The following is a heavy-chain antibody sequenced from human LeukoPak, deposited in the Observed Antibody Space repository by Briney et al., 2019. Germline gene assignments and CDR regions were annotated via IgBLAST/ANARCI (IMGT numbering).Heavy chain of an antibody. Sequence: PGRSLRLSCAASGFTFSSYGMHWVRQAPGKGLECVAVASYDGGEKYYADSVKGRFPISRDNSKNTLYLQMNSLRPEDTAVYYCARTAVTLVRGAAYHYYGMDVWGKGTTVTVSS. CDR1: GFTFSSYG. CDR2: ASYDGGEK. J-gene: IGHJ6*04. D-gene: IGHD3-10*01. CDR3: ARTAVTLVRGAAYHYYGMDV. V-gene: IGHV3-30*03.